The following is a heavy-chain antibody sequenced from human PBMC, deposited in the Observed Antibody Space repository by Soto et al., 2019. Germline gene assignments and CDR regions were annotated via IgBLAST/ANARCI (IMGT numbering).Heavy chain of an antibody. Sequence: GEALKISCKGSGYSFTSYWIGWVRQMPGKGLEWMGIIYPGDSDTRYSPSFQGQVTISADKSISTAYLQWSSLKASDTAMYYCARVPIRLRYFDWLSQGYFDYWGQGTLVTVSS. D-gene: IGHD3-9*01. J-gene: IGHJ4*02. CDR2: IYPGDSDT. CDR3: ARVPIRLRYFDWLSQGYFDY. CDR1: GYSFTSYW. V-gene: IGHV5-51*01.